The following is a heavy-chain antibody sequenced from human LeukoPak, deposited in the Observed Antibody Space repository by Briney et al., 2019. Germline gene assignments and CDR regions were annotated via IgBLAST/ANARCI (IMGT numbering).Heavy chain of an antibody. D-gene: IGHD2-15*01. CDR3: ARHFGCSGGSCYYYYYMDV. V-gene: IGHV4-34*01. J-gene: IGHJ6*03. CDR2: INHSGST. Sequence: PSETLSLTCAVYGGSFSGYYWSWIRQPPGKGLEWIGEINHSGSTNYNPSLKSRVTISVDTSKNQFSLKLSSVTAADTAVYYCARHFGCSGGSCYYYYYMDVCGKGTTVTISS. CDR1: GGSFSGYY.